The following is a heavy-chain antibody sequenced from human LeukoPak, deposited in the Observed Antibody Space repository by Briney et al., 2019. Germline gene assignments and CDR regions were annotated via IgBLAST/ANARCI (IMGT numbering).Heavy chain of an antibody. D-gene: IGHD6-19*01. V-gene: IGHV3-23*01. CDR2: ISGSGGST. CDR1: GFTFSSYA. J-gene: IGHJ5*02. Sequence: GGYLRLSCAASGFTFSSYAMSWVRQAPGKGLEWVSAISGSGGSTYYADSVKGRFTISRDNSKNTLYLQMNSLRAEDTAVYYCAKEKLLHLYSSGLDWFDPWGQGTLVTVSS. CDR3: AKEKLLHLYSSGLDWFDP.